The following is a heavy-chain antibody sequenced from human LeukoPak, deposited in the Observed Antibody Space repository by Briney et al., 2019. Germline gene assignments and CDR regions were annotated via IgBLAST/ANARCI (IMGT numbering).Heavy chain of an antibody. CDR2: ISDSSTYI. D-gene: IGHD1-26*01. J-gene: IGHJ5*02. V-gene: IGHV3-21*01. CDR3: ARDRSGSYQAPNWFDP. Sequence: GGSLRLSCAASGFTFSSYTMNWVRQAPGKGLEWVSSISDSSTYIYYADSVKGQFTISRDNAKNSLYLQMNSLRAEDTAVYYCARDRSGSYQAPNWFDPWGQGTLVTVSS. CDR1: GFTFSSYT.